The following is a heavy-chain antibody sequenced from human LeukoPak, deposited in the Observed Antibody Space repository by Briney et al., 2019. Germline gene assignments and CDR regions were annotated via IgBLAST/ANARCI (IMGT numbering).Heavy chain of an antibody. CDR3: AKDGGRYFDWLPPLVYYGMDV. V-gene: IGHV3-30*18. D-gene: IGHD3-9*01. Sequence: PGGSLRLSCAASGFIFSDYGMHWVRQAPGKGLEWVAVISYDGRNKYYGDSVKGRFTISRDNSKNTLYLQMNSLRADDTAVYYCAKDGGRYFDWLPPLVYYGMDVWGQGTTVTVSS. J-gene: IGHJ6*02. CDR1: GFIFSDYG. CDR2: ISYDGRNK.